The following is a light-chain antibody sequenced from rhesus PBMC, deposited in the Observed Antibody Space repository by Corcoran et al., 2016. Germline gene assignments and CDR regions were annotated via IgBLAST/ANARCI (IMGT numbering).Light chain of an antibody. Sequence: DIQMTQSPSSLSASVGDRVTITCRASQGISSWVAWYQQKPGKAPKFLIYKASSLQSGVPSRVSGSGSGTDCPPTISSLQPEDFAPYYCQQYNRAPRAFGQGTKVEIK. J-gene: IGKJ1*01. CDR2: KAS. CDR1: QGISSW. CDR3: QQYNRAPRA. V-gene: IGKV1-21*01.